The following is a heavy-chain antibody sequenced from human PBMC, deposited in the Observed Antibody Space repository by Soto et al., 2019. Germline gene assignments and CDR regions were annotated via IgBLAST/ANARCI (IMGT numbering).Heavy chain of an antibody. Sequence: SETMSLTCAVYGGSFSGYYLSWIRKPTGKGLEWIGEINHSGSTNYNPSLKTRVTISVDTSKNQFSLKLSSVTAADTAVYYCERARGRYYDILTGRESGRYFQHWGQGTLVTVSS. CDR2: INHSGST. CDR3: ERARGRYYDILTGRESGRYFQH. D-gene: IGHD3-9*01. CDR1: GGSFSGYY. V-gene: IGHV4-34*01. J-gene: IGHJ1*01.